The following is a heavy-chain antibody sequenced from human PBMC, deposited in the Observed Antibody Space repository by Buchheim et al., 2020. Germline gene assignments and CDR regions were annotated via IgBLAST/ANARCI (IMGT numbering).Heavy chain of an antibody. CDR3: AREKLTYYYGMDV. V-gene: IGHV3-30*04. CDR2: ISYDGSNK. CDR1: GFTFSSYA. J-gene: IGHJ6*02. D-gene: IGHD3-16*01. Sequence: QVQLVESGGGVVQPGRSLRLSCAASGFTFSSYAMHWVRQAPGKGLEWVAVISYDGSNKYYADSVKGRFTISRDNSKNTLYLKMNSLRAEDTAVYYCAREKLTYYYGMDVWGQGTT.